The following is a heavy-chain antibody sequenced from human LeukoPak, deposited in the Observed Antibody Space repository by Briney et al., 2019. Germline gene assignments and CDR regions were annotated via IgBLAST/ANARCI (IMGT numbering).Heavy chain of an antibody. CDR2: IKQDGSEK. CDR1: GFTFSSYW. V-gene: IGHV3-7*01. Sequence: GGSLRLSCATSGFTFSSYWMSWVRQAPGKGLEWVANIKQDGSEKYYVDSVKGRFTISRDNAKNSLYLQMNSLRAEDTAVYYCARDIVDSSSWYYFDYWGQGTLVTVSS. J-gene: IGHJ4*02. D-gene: IGHD6-13*01. CDR3: ARDIVDSSSWYYFDY.